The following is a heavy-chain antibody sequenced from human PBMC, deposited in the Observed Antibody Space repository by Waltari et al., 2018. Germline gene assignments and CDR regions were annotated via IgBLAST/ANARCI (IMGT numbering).Heavy chain of an antibody. Sequence: QLQLQESGPGLVNPSETLSLTCTVSGVSISTSRYYWGWIRQTPGKGLDWIGSLHSGGSQYFTPSLKSRVTISVDTSKNQFSLKLTSVTAADTAVYYCATLPIPLELWYFDLWGRGTLVTVSS. V-gene: IGHV4-39*01. J-gene: IGHJ2*01. CDR3: ATLPIPLELWYFDL. D-gene: IGHD2-21*01. CDR1: GVSISTSRYY. CDR2: LHSGGSQ.